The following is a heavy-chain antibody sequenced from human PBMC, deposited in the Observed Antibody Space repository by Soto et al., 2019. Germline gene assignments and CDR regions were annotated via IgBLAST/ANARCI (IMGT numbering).Heavy chain of an antibody. CDR2: IKQDGSEK. J-gene: IGHJ3*02. CDR3: ASRVPTVTTGSDPGDAFDI. D-gene: IGHD4-17*01. CDR1: GFTFSSYW. Sequence: GGSLRLSCAASGFTFSSYWMSWVRQAPGKGLEWVANIKQDGSEKYYVDSVKGRFTISRDNAKNSLYLQMNSLRAEDTAVYYCASRVPTVTTGSDPGDAFDIWGQGTMVTVSS. V-gene: IGHV3-7*01.